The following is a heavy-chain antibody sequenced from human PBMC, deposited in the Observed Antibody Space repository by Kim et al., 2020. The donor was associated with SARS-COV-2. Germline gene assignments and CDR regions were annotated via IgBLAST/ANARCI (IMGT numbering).Heavy chain of an antibody. CDR3: ASRAGDHRVAAGDAFDI. D-gene: IGHD5-12*01. Sequence: GESLKISCKGSGYSFTSYWIGWVRQMPGKGLEWMGIIYPGDSDTRYSPSFQGQVTISADKSISTAYLQWSSLKASDTAMYYCASRAGDHRVAAGDAFDIWGQGTMVTVSS. V-gene: IGHV5-51*01. CDR1: GYSFTSYW. CDR2: IYPGDSDT. J-gene: IGHJ3*02.